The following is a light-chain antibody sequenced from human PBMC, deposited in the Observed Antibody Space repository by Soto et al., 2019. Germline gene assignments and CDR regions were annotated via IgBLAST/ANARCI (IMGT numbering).Light chain of an antibody. Sequence: EIVFTQSPGTLSLSVWERVTLSGRASKSVSSELAGYQQTPGQAHRLLIYDTSNMATGTPDRFSGSGSGTDFTLTISRLEPEDFTVYYCQQYGSSPLTFGGGTTVEIK. CDR1: KSVSSE. CDR2: DTS. V-gene: IGKV3-20*01. CDR3: QQYGSSPLT. J-gene: IGKJ4*01.